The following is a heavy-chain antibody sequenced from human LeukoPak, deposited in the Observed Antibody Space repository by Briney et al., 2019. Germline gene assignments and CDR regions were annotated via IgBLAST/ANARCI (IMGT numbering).Heavy chain of an antibody. D-gene: IGHD6-6*01. CDR2: IYHSGST. J-gene: IGHJ4*02. CDR1: GGSISPYY. CDR3: ARSSQDSSTSFEY. V-gene: IGHV4-59*01. Sequence: PSETLSLTCTVSGGSISPYYWSWIRQPPGKRLEYIGYIYHSGSTNYNPSLKSRVTMSVDKSKNQCSLRLSSVTAADTAIYFCARSSQDSSTSFEYWGQGTLVTVSS.